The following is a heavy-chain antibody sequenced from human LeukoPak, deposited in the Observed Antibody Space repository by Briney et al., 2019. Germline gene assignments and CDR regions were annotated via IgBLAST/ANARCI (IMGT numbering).Heavy chain of an antibody. Sequence: SETLSLTCSVSGYSISSGYYWGWIRQPPGKGLEWIGSMYQSGTTYYNPSLKSRVTISVDTSKNQFSLKLSSVTAADTAVYYCARRHDYYGSGSYYIGYYYYYYMDVWGKGTTVTISS. CDR3: ARRHDYYGSGSYYIGYYYYYYMDV. CDR1: GYSISSGYY. D-gene: IGHD3-10*01. J-gene: IGHJ6*03. V-gene: IGHV4-38-2*02. CDR2: MYQSGTT.